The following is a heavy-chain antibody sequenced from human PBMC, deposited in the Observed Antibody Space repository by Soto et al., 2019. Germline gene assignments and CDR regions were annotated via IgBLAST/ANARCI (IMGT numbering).Heavy chain of an antibody. CDR2: IWYDGSNK. Sequence: GGSPRLSCAASGFTFSTYAMHWVRQAPGKGLEWVAVIWYDGSNKYYADSVKGRFTISRDNSKNTLYLQMSSLGAEDTAVYYCAKIPPGYSYGYFYFDYWGQGTLVTVSS. J-gene: IGHJ4*02. V-gene: IGHV3-33*06. D-gene: IGHD5-18*01. CDR3: AKIPPGYSYGYFYFDY. CDR1: GFTFSTYA.